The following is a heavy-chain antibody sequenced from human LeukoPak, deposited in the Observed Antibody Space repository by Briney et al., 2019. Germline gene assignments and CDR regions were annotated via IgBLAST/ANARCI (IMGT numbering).Heavy chain of an antibody. CDR3: AKDGYDGSPSRSIPLPS. D-gene: IGHD3-10*01. J-gene: IGHJ5*02. Sequence: PGGSLRLSCAASGFIFSDYGMHWVRQAPGKGLEWVADVWHDGHKKFYADSVKGRFTISRDNSNSTLFLHMSTLSGDDTAVYYCAKDGYDGSPSRSIPLPSWGQGTLVIVSS. CDR2: VWHDGHKK. V-gene: IGHV3-33*03. CDR1: GFIFSDYG.